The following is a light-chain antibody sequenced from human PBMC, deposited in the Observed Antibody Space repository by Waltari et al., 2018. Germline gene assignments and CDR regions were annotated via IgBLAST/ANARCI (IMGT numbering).Light chain of an antibody. CDR2: NNN. J-gene: IGLJ1*01. V-gene: IGLV1-44*01. Sequence: QSVLTQPPSASGTPGQRVTISCSGSSSNIGRNTVHWYQQLPGTAPKLLIDNNNQRPSGAPDRFSGSKSGTSASLVISGLQSDDEADYYCAAWDNSLNGRSVFGTGTEVTVL. CDR1: SSNIGRNT. CDR3: AAWDNSLNGRSV.